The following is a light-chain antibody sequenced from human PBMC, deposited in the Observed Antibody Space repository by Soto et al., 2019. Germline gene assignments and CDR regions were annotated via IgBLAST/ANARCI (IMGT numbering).Light chain of an antibody. Sequence: EIVLTQFPATLSLSQGDGATLSCRASQSVSSYLAWYQQKRGQAPRLLIYDSSNRATGIPARFSGSGSGTDFSLIISSLEPEDFAVYYCQQRSSWPLTFGGGTKVEIK. CDR1: QSVSSY. J-gene: IGKJ4*01. CDR2: DSS. CDR3: QQRSSWPLT. V-gene: IGKV3-11*01.